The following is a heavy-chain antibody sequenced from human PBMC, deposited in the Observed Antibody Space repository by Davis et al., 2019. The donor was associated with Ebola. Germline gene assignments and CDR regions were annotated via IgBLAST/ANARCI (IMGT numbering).Heavy chain of an antibody. D-gene: IGHD7-27*01. CDR3: ARDLGMVYSYYMDV. Sequence: AASVKVSCKASGYTFTDYYMHWVRQAPGHGLEWMGWINPKSGGTNYAQKLQGRVTMTTDTSTSTAYMELRSLRSDDTAVYYCARDLGMVYSYYMDVWGKGTTVTVSS. CDR1: GYTFTDYY. V-gene: IGHV1-2*02. J-gene: IGHJ6*03. CDR2: INPKSGGT.